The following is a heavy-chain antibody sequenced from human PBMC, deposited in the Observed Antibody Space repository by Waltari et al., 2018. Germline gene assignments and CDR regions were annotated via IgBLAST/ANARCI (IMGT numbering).Heavy chain of an antibody. Sequence: EVQLVESGGGLVQPGGSLRLSCAASGFTFSSYLMSWVRQAPGKGLEWVANIKQDGSEKYYVDSVKGRFTISRDNAKNSLYLQMNSLRAEDTAVYYCARGWSGYSGFDYWGQGTLVTVSS. J-gene: IGHJ4*02. V-gene: IGHV3-7*01. CDR1: GFTFSSYL. D-gene: IGHD3-3*01. CDR3: ARGWSGYSGFDY. CDR2: IKQDGSEK.